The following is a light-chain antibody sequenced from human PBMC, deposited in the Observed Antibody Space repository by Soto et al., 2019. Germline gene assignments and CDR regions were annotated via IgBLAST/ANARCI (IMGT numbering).Light chain of an antibody. CDR2: YDM. Sequence: SYELTQPPSASVAPGKTASITCGGNNIGSKSVHWYQQKPGQAPVVVIYYDMDRPSGIPERFSGSNSGNTATLSIIRVEAGEEDDYHCQVWDGTTAHVVFGGGTKLTVL. CDR3: QVWDGTTAHVV. J-gene: IGLJ2*01. CDR1: NIGSKS. V-gene: IGLV3-21*04.